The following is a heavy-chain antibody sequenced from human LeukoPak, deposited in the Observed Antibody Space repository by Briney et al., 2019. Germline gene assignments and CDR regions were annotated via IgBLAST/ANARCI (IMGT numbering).Heavy chain of an antibody. D-gene: IGHD3-3*01. Sequence: GASVKVSCKASGYTFTSYGISWVRQAPGQGLEWMGWISAYNGNTNYAQKLQGRVTMTTDTSTSTAYMELRSLRSDDTAVYYCARETERDFWSGYYTSDAFDIWGQGTMVTVSS. V-gene: IGHV1-18*01. J-gene: IGHJ3*02. CDR2: ISAYNGNT. CDR3: ARETERDFWSGYYTSDAFDI. CDR1: GYTFTSYG.